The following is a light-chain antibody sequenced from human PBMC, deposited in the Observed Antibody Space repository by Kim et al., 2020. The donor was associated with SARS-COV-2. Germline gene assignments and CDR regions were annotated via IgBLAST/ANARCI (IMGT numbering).Light chain of an antibody. CDR3: LQHNSYPLT. J-gene: IGKJ4*01. Sequence: AYVGDRGTITGRASQGVSNSLAWFQQKPGKVPKRLIYAASSLQTGVPSRFSGSGSGTEFTLTISSLQPEDFATYYCLQHNSYPLTFGGGTKVDIK. CDR1: QGVSNS. V-gene: IGKV1-17*03. CDR2: AAS.